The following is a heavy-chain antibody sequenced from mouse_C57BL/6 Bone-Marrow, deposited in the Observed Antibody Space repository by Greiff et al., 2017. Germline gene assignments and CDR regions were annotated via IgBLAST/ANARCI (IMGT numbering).Heavy chain of an antibody. CDR1: GYTFTSYG. Sequence: VQLVESGAELARPGASVKLSCKASGYTFTSYGISWVKQRTGQGLEWIGEIYPRSGNTYYNEKFKGKATLTADKSSSTAYMELRSLTSEDSAVYFCARILYYYGSSPFDYWGQGTTLTVSS. CDR3: ARILYYYGSSPFDY. D-gene: IGHD1-1*01. V-gene: IGHV1-81*01. J-gene: IGHJ2*01. CDR2: IYPRSGNT.